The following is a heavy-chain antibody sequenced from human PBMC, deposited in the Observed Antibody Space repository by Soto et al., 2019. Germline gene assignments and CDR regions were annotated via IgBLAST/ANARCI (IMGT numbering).Heavy chain of an antibody. Sequence: QVQLQESGPGLVKPSETLSLTCTVSGGSISSYYWSWIRQPPGKGLEWIGYIYYSGSTNYNPSLKSRVTISVDTSKNQFSLKLSSVTAADTAVYYCARHCSGGSCHTDRTLDYWGQGTLVTVSS. D-gene: IGHD2-15*01. CDR3: ARHCSGGSCHTDRTLDY. J-gene: IGHJ4*02. V-gene: IGHV4-59*08. CDR2: IYYSGST. CDR1: GGSISSYY.